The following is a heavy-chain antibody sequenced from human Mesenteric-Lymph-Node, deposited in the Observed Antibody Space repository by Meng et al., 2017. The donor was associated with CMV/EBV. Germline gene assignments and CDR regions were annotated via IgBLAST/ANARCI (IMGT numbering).Heavy chain of an antibody. CDR2: IYYSGST. D-gene: IGHD3-10*01. CDR3: ARPHYYGSGSSPWFDP. Sequence: QLQLQESGPGLVKPSETLSLTCTVPGGSISSSSYYWGWIRQPPGKGLEWIGSIYYSGSTYYNPSLKSRVTISVDTSKNQFSLKLSSATAADTAVYYCARPHYYGSGSSPWFDPWGQGTLVTVSS. CDR1: GGSISSSSYY. V-gene: IGHV4-39*01. J-gene: IGHJ5*02.